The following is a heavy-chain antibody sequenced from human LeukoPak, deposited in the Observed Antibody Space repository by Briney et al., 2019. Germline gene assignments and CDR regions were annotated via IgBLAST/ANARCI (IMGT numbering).Heavy chain of an antibody. CDR3: ARDLNDFWGGYPTAEYFQH. CDR2: LRAGGPYGTEK. CDR1: GFNFNTFI. J-gene: IGHJ1*01. V-gene: IGHV3-30*02. Sequence: GGSLRLSCAASGFNFNTFIMHWVRQAPGKGLEWVTFLRAGGPYGTEKFYADSVKGRFTISRDNAKNSLYLQMNSLRAEDTAVYYCARDLNDFWGGYPTAEYFQHWGQGTLVTVSS. D-gene: IGHD3-3*01.